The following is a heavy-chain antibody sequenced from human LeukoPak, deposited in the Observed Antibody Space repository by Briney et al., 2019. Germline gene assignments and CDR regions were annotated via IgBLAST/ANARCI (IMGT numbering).Heavy chain of an antibody. V-gene: IGHV1-8*01. J-gene: IGHJ4*02. CDR1: GYTFTSYD. CDR3: ARGSPYSSSSFDY. CDR2: MNPNSGNT. D-gene: IGHD6-6*01. Sequence: PSVKVSSKAAGYTFTSYDINWERQATGQGLEWMGWMNPNSGNTGYAQKFQGRVTMTRNTSISIAYMDLSSLRSEDTVVYYCARGSPYSSSSFDYWGQGTLVTVSS.